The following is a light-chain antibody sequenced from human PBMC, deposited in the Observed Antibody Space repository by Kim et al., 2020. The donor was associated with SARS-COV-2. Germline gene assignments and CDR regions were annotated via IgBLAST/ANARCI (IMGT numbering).Light chain of an antibody. CDR2: KIA. Sequence: PDSHSCRSRQRLRYSDGNTNLSWLQKRKGQHQRLLRYKIANRFSGVPDRLSGSGAGTYFTQKISRGEAEDVRVYYCKQASQCPLTFGGGTKVEIK. V-gene: IGKV2-24*01. CDR3: KQASQCPLT. J-gene: IGKJ4*01. CDR1: QRLRYSDGNTN.